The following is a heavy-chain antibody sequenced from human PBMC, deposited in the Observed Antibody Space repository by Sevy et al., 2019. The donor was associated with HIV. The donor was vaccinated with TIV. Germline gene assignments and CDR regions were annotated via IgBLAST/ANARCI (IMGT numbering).Heavy chain of an antibody. CDR1: GYSFTTYW. D-gene: IGHD4-17*01. Sequence: GESLKISCKGSGYSFTTYWIGWVRQMPGKGLEWMGIIYPGDSDIRYSPSFQGQVTISADKSFSTAYLQWSSLKASDTAMYYCVRPMTTVKNDYYYYGMDVWGQGTTVTVSS. V-gene: IGHV5-51*01. J-gene: IGHJ6*02. CDR2: IYPGDSDI. CDR3: VRPMTTVKNDYYYYGMDV.